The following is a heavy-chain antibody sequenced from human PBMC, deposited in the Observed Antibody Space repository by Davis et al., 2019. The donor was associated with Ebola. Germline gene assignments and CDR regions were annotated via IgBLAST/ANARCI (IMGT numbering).Heavy chain of an antibody. CDR1: GISFNIHA. V-gene: IGHV3-9*01. J-gene: IGHJ4*02. CDR2: ISWNSGSI. Sequence: PGGSLRLSCAASGISFNIHAMHWVRQAPGKGLEWVSGISWNSGSIAYADSVKGRFTISRDNAKNSLYLQMESLRAEDTAFYYCTKGGRGSFYGRFEYWGQGTLVTVSS. D-gene: IGHD5-18*01. CDR3: TKGGRGSFYGRFEY.